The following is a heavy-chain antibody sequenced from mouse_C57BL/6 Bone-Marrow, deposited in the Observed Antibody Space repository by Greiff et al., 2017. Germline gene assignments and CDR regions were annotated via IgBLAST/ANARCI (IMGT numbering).Heavy chain of an antibody. D-gene: IGHD2-5*01. CDR1: GFTFTDYY. Sequence: EVKLMESGGGLVQPGGSLSLSCAASGFTFTDYYMSWVRQPPGKALEWLGFISNKANGYTTEYSVSVKGRFTIYRSNSQSILYLQINALRAEDSATYYYARYNINYVDWYCDDWGTGTTVTVSS. J-gene: IGHJ1*03. CDR2: ISNKANGYTT. CDR3: ARYNINYVDWYCDD. V-gene: IGHV7-3*01.